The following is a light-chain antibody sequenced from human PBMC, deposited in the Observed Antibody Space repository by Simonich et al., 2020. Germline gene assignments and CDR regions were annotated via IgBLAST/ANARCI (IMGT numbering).Light chain of an antibody. CDR3: QQYNSYSRT. Sequence: DIQMTQSPSTLSASVGDRVTITCRASQSISSWLDWYQQKPGKAPKLLIYKASSLESGDPSRFSGSGSGTEFTLTISSLQPDDFATYYCQQYNSYSRTFGQGTKVEIK. CDR2: KAS. V-gene: IGKV1-5*03. J-gene: IGKJ1*01. CDR1: QSISSW.